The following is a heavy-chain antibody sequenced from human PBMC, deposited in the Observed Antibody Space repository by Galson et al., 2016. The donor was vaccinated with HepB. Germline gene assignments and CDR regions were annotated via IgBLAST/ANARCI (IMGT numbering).Heavy chain of an antibody. Sequence: SLRLSCAASGFTFSSYSMNWVRQAPGKGLEWVSSISSSSSYIYYADSVKGRFTISRDNAKNSLYLQMNSLRAEDTAVYYCARPYKGAGDAFDIWGQGTMVTVSS. V-gene: IGHV3-21*01. CDR2: ISSSSSYI. J-gene: IGHJ3*02. CDR1: GFTFSSYS. D-gene: IGHD1-26*01. CDR3: ARPYKGAGDAFDI.